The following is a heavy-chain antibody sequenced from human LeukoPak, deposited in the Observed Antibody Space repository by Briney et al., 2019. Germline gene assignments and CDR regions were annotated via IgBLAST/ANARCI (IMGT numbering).Heavy chain of an antibody. CDR2: ISAYNGNT. J-gene: IGHJ4*02. Sequence: ASVKVPCKASGYTFTSYGISWVRQAPGQGLEWMGWISAYNGNTNYAQKLQGRVTMTTDTSTSTAYMELRSLRSDDTAVYYCAREDYYDSSGTLEDYWGQGTLVTVSS. CDR1: GYTFTSYG. CDR3: AREDYYDSSGTLEDY. V-gene: IGHV1-18*01. D-gene: IGHD3-22*01.